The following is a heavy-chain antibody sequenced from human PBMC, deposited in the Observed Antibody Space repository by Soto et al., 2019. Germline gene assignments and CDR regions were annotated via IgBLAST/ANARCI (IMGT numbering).Heavy chain of an antibody. CDR2: ISPSAAAT. CDR3: VKENPVAVAGY. V-gene: IGHV3-23*01. Sequence: EEQLLESGGGLVQPGGSLRLSCVASGITFSDYAMSWVRQAPGKGLEWVSAISPSAAATYYADSVKGRFTISRDNSKNTPSLQMDSLRVEDTAVYYCVKENPVAVAGYWGQGTLVTVSS. CDR1: GITFSDYA. D-gene: IGHD6-19*01. J-gene: IGHJ4*02.